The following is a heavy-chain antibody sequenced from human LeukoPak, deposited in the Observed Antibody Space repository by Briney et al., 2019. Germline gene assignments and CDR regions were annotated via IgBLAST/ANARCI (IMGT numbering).Heavy chain of an antibody. J-gene: IGHJ1*01. V-gene: IGHV3-23*01. CDR3: AKLLRYFDWLSPIQH. Sequence: GGSLRLSCAASGFIFSSYAMHWVRQAPGKGLEWVSGISGSGGSTYYADSVKGRFTISRDNSKNTLYLQMNSLRAEDTAVYYCAKLLRYFDWLSPIQHWGQGTLVTVSS. CDR2: ISGSGGST. CDR1: GFIFSSYA. D-gene: IGHD3-9*01.